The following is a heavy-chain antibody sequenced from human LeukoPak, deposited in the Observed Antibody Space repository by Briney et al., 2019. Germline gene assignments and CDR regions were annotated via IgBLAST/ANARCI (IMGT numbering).Heavy chain of an antibody. Sequence: GGSLRLPCAASGFTVSSNYMSWVRQAPGKGLEWVSVIYSGGSTYYADSVKGRFTISRDNSKNTLYLQMNSLRAEDTAVYYCAREMVSGYYYDSSGYYTWGQGTLVTVSS. CDR3: AREMVSGYYYDSSGYYT. J-gene: IGHJ4*02. CDR2: IYSGGST. CDR1: GFTVSSNY. D-gene: IGHD3-22*01. V-gene: IGHV3-66*01.